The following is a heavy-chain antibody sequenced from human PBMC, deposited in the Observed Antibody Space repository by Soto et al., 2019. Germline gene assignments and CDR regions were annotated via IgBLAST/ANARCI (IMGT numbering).Heavy chain of an antibody. J-gene: IGHJ4*02. CDR3: ATSYGSGSQAFDY. V-gene: IGHV1-69*02. D-gene: IGHD3-10*01. CDR2: TIPILSVS. Sequence: QVHLVQSGAELRKPGSSVRVSCKASGDTFNSYTINWVRQAPGLGLEWMGRTIPILSVSNYALKFQGRLTITADKSTCTAYMVLSSLRSEDTAIYYCATSYGSGSQAFDYWGQGALVTVSS. CDR1: GDTFNSYT.